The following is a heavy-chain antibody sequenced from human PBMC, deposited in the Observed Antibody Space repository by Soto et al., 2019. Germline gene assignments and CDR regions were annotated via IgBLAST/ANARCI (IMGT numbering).Heavy chain of an antibody. CDR3: ARGHSTDCSNGVCSFFYNHEMDV. CDR2: INPKSGGT. V-gene: IGHV1-2*04. Sequence: ASVKVSCKASGYSFTDYHIHWVRQAPGQGLEWLGRINPKSGGTSTAQKFQGWVTMTRDRSVSTVYMELTRLRSDDTAVYFCARGHSTDCSNGVCSFFYNHEMDVWGQGTTVTVSS. CDR1: GYSFTDYH. J-gene: IGHJ6*02. D-gene: IGHD2-8*01.